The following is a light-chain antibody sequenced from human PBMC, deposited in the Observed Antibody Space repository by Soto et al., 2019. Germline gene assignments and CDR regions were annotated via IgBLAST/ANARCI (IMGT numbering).Light chain of an antibody. CDR3: SSSAGIYHYLV. Sequence: ALAQPPSASGSPGQSVTISCTGTSSDIGGYNSVSWYQQHPGKAPRLMIYEVNKRPSGVPDRFSGSKSGYTASLTVSGLQTEDEAFYYCSSSAGIYHYLVFGGGTKVTVL. CDR2: EVN. J-gene: IGLJ3*02. CDR1: SSDIGGYNS. V-gene: IGLV2-8*01.